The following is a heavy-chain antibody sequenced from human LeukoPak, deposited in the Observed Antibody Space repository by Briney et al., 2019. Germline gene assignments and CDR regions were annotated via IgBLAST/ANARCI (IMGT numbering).Heavy chain of an antibody. CDR3: ARTHYYGSGSYCWFDP. J-gene: IGHJ5*02. D-gene: IGHD3-10*01. Sequence: SETLSLTCTVSGGSISSYYWSWIRQPPAKGLEWIGYIYYSGSTNYDPSLKSRVTISVDTSKNQFSLKLSSVTAADTAVYYCARTHYYGSGSYCWFDPWGQGTLVTVSS. CDR2: IYYSGST. V-gene: IGHV4-59*01. CDR1: GGSISSYY.